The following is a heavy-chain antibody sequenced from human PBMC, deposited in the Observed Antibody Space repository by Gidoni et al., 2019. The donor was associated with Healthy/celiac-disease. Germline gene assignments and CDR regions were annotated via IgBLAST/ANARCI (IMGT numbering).Heavy chain of an antibody. V-gene: IGHV1-2*02. CDR2: INPNSGGT. Sequence: QVQLVQSGAEVKKPGASVKVSCKASGYTFTGYYMHWVRQAPGQGLEWMGWINPNSGGTNYAQKFQGRVTMTRDTSISTAYMELSRLRSDDTAVYYCARDIRRLTMVRGVHYDYWGQGTLVTVSS. CDR1: GYTFTGYY. J-gene: IGHJ4*02. D-gene: IGHD3-10*01. CDR3: ARDIRRLTMVRGVHYDY.